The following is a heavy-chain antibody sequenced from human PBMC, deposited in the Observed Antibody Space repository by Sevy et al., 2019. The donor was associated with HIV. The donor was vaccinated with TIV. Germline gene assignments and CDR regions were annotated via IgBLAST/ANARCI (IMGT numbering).Heavy chain of an antibody. V-gene: IGHV4-59*08. CDR1: GGSINSDH. Sequence: SETLSLTCTVSGGSINSDHWNWIRQPPGKGLEWIGYVYYTGGTNYNPSLKNRVTISLDRTKNQFSLILTSVTAADTAVYYCARRNDFDIWGQGTMVTVSS. CDR3: ARRNDFDI. CDR2: VYYTGGT. J-gene: IGHJ3*02.